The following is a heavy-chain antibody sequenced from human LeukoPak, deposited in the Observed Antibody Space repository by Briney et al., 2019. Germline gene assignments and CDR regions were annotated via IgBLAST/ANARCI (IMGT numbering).Heavy chain of an antibody. D-gene: IGHD3-10*01. CDR3: ARDGRFGEYDY. CDR1: GYTFTSYG. Sequence: ASVKVSCKASGYTFTSYGISWVRQAPGQGLEWMGWISAYNGNTNYAQKLQGRVTMTTDPSTSTAYMERRGLRADDTAVYYCARDGRFGEYDYWGQGTLVTVSS. CDR2: ISAYNGNT. J-gene: IGHJ4*02. V-gene: IGHV1-18*01.